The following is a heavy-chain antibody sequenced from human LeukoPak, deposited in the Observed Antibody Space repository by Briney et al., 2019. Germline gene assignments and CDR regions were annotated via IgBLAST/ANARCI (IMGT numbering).Heavy chain of an antibody. V-gene: IGHV4-39*07. CDR1: GGSISSSSYY. Sequence: SETLSLTCTVSGGSISSSSYYWGWIRQPPGKGLEWIGNIYYSGSTYYNPSLKSRVTISVGTSKNQFSLKLSSVTAADTAVYYCAEEWSQGGHYMDVWGNGTTVTVSS. CDR2: IYYSGST. J-gene: IGHJ6*03. D-gene: IGHD3-3*01. CDR3: AEEWSQGGHYMDV.